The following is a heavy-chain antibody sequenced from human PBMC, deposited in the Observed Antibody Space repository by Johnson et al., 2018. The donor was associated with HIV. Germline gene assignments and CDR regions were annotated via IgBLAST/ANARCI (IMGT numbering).Heavy chain of an antibody. V-gene: IGHV3-30-3*01. J-gene: IGHJ3*02. CDR3: AERSPILRAFDI. CDR1: GFTFNTYA. Sequence: QMLLVESGGGVVQPGRSLRLSCAASGFTFNTYAMHWVRQAPGKGLQWVALMSYDGIKKYYADSVKGRFTISRDNSKNTLYLQMNGLRAEDTAVYYCAERSPILRAFDIWGQGTMVTVSS. CDR2: MSYDGIKK.